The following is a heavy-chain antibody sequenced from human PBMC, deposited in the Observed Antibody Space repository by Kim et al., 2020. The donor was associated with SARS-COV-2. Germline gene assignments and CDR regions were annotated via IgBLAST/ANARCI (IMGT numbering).Heavy chain of an antibody. CDR2: YPGDSGT. Sequence: YPGDSGTSYSPSFQCQVTISADTSIDTAYLQWSSLKASDTAMYYCARIGDYWGQGTLVTVSS. D-gene: IGHD2-15*01. CDR3: ARIGDY. V-gene: IGHV5-51*01. J-gene: IGHJ4*02.